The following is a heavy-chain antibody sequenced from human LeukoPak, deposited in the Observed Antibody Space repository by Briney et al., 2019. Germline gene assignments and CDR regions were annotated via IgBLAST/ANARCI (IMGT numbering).Heavy chain of an antibody. Sequence: GGSLRLSCAASGFTFSSYAMHWVRQAPGKGLEWVAVISYDGSNKYYADSVKGRFTIPRDNSKNTLYLQMNSLRAEDTAVYYCARSPFYSGFDYWGQGTLVTVSS. J-gene: IGHJ4*02. CDR2: ISYDGSNK. V-gene: IGHV3-30-3*01. D-gene: IGHD2-15*01. CDR3: ARSPFYSGFDY. CDR1: GFTFSSYA.